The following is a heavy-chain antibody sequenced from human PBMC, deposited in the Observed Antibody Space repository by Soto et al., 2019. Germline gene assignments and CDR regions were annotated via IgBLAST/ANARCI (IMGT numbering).Heavy chain of an antibody. J-gene: IGHJ4*02. CDR2: IRSKTKNYVT. V-gene: IGHV3-73*02. CDR3: ARSTPFDF. D-gene: IGHD2-15*01. Sequence: VQLVESGGGLVQPGGSLTLSCAASGFNFSGHAIHWVRQSSGKGLEWIGRIRSKTKNYVTAYAASVKGRFIVSREDSKSTAYLQMNSLKTDDTAIYYCARSTPFDFWGQGVLVTVSS. CDR1: GFNFSGHA.